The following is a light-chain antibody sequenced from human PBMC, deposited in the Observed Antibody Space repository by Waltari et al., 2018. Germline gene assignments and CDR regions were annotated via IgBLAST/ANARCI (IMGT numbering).Light chain of an antibody. V-gene: IGLV3-10*01. J-gene: IGLJ1*01. CDR2: EDS. CDR3: YSSDSTGLRV. Sequence: SYELTQPPSVSVSPGQTARITCSGHELPRKYAYWFQQKSGQAPQLVIYEDSKRPSGIPARFSGSSSGTVATWTITGAQVDDEADYYCYSSDSTGLRVFGGGTTVVVL. CDR1: ELPRKY.